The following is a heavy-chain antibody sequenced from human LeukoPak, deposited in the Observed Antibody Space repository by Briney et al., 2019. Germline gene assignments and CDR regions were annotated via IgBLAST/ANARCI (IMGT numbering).Heavy chain of an antibody. CDR2: ISYDGSNK. Sequence: GGSLRLSCAASGFTFGRYGMHWVRQAPGKGLEWVALISYDGSNKYYADSMKGRFTISRDNSKNTLYLQMNSLRAEDTAVYYCARIDLYCSSTSCYEGDYWGQGTLVTVSS. V-gene: IGHV3-33*01. CDR1: GFTFGRYG. CDR3: ARIDLYCSSTSCYEGDY. D-gene: IGHD2-2*01. J-gene: IGHJ4*02.